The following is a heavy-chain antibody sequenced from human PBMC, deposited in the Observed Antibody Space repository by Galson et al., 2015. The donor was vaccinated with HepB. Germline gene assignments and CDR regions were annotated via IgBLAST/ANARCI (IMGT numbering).Heavy chain of an antibody. CDR1: GFPFSTYG. Sequence: SLRLSCAASGFPFSTYGMHWVRQAPGKGLEWVAVISHDGSIIYYADSVKGRFSIFRDNSKNTLYLQMNSLRAEDKAVFYCAKDRDMVATFFDFWGQGTLVTVSS. J-gene: IGHJ4*02. D-gene: IGHD5-12*01. CDR3: AKDRDMVATFFDF. CDR2: ISHDGSII. V-gene: IGHV3-30*18.